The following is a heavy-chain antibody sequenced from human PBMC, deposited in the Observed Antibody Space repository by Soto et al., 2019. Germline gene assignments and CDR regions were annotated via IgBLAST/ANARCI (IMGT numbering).Heavy chain of an antibody. Sequence: SETLSLTCAVYGGSFSGYYWSWIRQPPGKGLEWIGEINHSGSTNYNPSLKSRVTISVDTSKNQFSLKLSSVTAADTAVYYCARGQQQLVQDYWGQGTLVTVSS. V-gene: IGHV4-34*01. D-gene: IGHD6-13*01. CDR3: ARGQQQLVQDY. J-gene: IGHJ4*02. CDR1: GGSFSGYY. CDR2: INHSGST.